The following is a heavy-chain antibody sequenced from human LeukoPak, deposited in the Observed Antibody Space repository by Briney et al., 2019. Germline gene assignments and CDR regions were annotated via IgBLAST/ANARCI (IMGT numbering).Heavy chain of an antibody. CDR1: GYTFTGYY. D-gene: IGHD2-2*02. CDR3: ARWGYCSSTSCYTDYNWFDP. V-gene: IGHV1-2*02. Sequence: ASVKVSCKASGYTFTGYYMHWVRRAPGQGLEWMGWINPNSGGTNYAQKFQGRVTMTRDTSISTAYMELSRLRSDDTAVYYCARWGYCSSTSCYTDYNWFDPWGQGTLVTVSS. CDR2: INPNSGGT. J-gene: IGHJ5*02.